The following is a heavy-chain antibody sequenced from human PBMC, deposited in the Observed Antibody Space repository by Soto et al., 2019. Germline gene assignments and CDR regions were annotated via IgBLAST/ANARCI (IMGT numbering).Heavy chain of an antibody. Sequence: EVQVLESGGGLVQPGGSLRLSCAATGFTFSDFAMSWVRQAPGKGLEWVSRIYGGGNGPHYADSVKGRVTISRDNSKNPLYLQMNSLRAEDTAVCYCAKMEGMDPWAYSFDYWGQGTLVTVSS. CDR2: IYGGGNGP. CDR1: GFTFSDFA. D-gene: IGHD2-2*03. V-gene: IGHV3-23*01. CDR3: AKMEGMDPWAYSFDY. J-gene: IGHJ4*02.